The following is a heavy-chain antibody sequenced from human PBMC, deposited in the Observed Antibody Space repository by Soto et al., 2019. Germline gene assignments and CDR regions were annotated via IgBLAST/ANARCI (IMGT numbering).Heavy chain of an antibody. CDR3: ARGGANTAMAHDY. D-gene: IGHD5-18*01. J-gene: IGHJ4*02. Sequence: LRLSCAASGFTFSRYWMHWVRQAPGKGLVWVSRISYDESTTDYADSVKGRFTISRDSAKNTLYLQMNSLRAEDTAVYFCARGGANTAMAHDYWGQGTLVTVSS. CDR2: ISYDESTT. CDR1: GFTFSRYW. V-gene: IGHV3-74*01.